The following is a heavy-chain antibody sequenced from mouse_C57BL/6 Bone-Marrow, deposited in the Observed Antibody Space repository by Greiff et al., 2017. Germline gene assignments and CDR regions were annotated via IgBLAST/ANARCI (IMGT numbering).Heavy chain of an antibody. CDR1: GYTFTSYW. V-gene: IGHV1-55*01. CDR2: IYPGTGST. J-gene: IGHJ1*03. Sequence: QVQLQQPGAELVKPGASVKMSCKASGYTFTSYWITWVKQRPGQGLEWIGDIYPGTGSTNYNEKFKSKATLTVDKSSSTAYMQLSSLTSEDSAVYYCARPYYIDYEYFDVWGTGTTATVSS. CDR3: ARPYYIDYEYFDV. D-gene: IGHD2-5*01.